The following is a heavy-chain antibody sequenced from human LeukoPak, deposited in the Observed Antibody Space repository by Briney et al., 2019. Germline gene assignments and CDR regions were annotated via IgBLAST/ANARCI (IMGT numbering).Heavy chain of an antibody. V-gene: IGHV3-21*01. CDR3: ARAPAHYYDSSDHYYVGESYFDY. D-gene: IGHD3-22*01. CDR2: ISSSSRYI. CDR1: GFTFSTYS. J-gene: IGHJ4*02. Sequence: PGGSLRLSWSASGFTFSTYSMNWVRQAPGKGLEWVSSISSSSRYIYYADSVKGRFTISRDNAKNSLYLQMNSLRAEDTAVYYCARAPAHYYDSSDHYYVGESYFDYWGQGTLVTVSS.